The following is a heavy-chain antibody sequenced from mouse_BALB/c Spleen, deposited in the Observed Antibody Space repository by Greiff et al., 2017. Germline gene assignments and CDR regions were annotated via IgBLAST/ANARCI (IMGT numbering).Heavy chain of an antibody. CDR2: ISSGGSYT. Sequence: EVKLVESGGGLVKPGGSLKLSCAASGFTFSSYAMSWVRQTPEKRLEWVATISSGGSYTYYPVSVKGRFTISRDNAKNTLYLQMSSLRSEDTAMFYCARQLGGKDYFDYWGQGTTLTVSS. D-gene: IGHD4-1*01. CDR1: GFTFSSYA. J-gene: IGHJ2*01. CDR3: ARQLGGKDYFDY. V-gene: IGHV5-9-3*01.